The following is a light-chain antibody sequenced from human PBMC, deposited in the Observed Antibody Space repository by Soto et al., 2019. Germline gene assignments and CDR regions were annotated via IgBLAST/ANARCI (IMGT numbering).Light chain of an antibody. Sequence: TQSPATLSVSPGDRATLSCRASQSINSNLAWYQQQPGQAPRLLIYGTSNRATGIPDRFSGSGSGTDFTLTISSLEPEDFAVYYCQQRSNWPITFGQGTRLEIK. J-gene: IGKJ5*01. CDR1: QSINSN. CDR3: QQRSNWPIT. V-gene: IGKV3-11*01. CDR2: GTS.